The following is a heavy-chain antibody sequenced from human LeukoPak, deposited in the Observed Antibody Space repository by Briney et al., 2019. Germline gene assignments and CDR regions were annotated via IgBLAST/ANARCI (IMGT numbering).Heavy chain of an antibody. CDR1: GDSISSNNYY. V-gene: IGHV4-39*01. CDR3: ARAHSSGWYPVNWFDP. D-gene: IGHD6-19*01. J-gene: IGHJ5*02. Sequence: PSETLSLTCTVSGDSISSNNYYWGWIRQSPGKGLEWIGSINYSGSTYYNPSLKSRVTISVDTSKKQFSLNLSSVTAADTAVYYCARAHSSGWYPVNWFDPWGQGTLVTVSS. CDR2: INYSGST.